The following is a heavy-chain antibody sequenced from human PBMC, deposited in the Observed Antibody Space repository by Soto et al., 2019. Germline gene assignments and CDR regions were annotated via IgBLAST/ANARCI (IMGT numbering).Heavy chain of an antibody. J-gene: IGHJ4*02. D-gene: IGHD3-3*01. V-gene: IGHV3-7*03. Sequence: PGGSLRLSCAASGFTFSSYWMSWVRQAPGKGLEWVANIKQDGSEKYYVDSVKGRFTISRDNAKNSLYLQMNSLRAEDTAVYYCARGDYDFWSGYSPWTQAVWGCDFDYWGQGTLVTVTS. CDR2: IKQDGSEK. CDR1: GFTFSSYW. CDR3: ARGDYDFWSGYSPWTQAVWGCDFDY.